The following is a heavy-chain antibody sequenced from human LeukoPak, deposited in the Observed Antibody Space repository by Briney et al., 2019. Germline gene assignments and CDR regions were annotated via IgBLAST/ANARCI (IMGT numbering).Heavy chain of an antibody. J-gene: IGHJ4*02. V-gene: IGHV4-59*01. Sequence: GSLRLSCAASGFTFSDYYMSWIRQPPGKGLEWIGYIYYSGSTNYNPSLKSRVTISVDTSKNQFSLKLSSVTAADTAVYYCARGQDGGTSYWGQGTLVTVSS. CDR1: GFTFSDYY. CDR2: IYYSGST. CDR3: ARGQDGGTSY. D-gene: IGHD1-1*01.